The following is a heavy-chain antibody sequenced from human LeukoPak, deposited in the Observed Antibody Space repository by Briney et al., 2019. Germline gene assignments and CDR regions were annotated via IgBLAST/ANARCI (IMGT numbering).Heavy chain of an antibody. Sequence: SETLSLTCTVSDDSITTYYWNWIRQPPGKGLEWIGWILHSGITNYNPSFKSRVTISLDASRNQFSLKLSSVTAADTGVYFCASLSGGVGARRLDYWGQGALVTVSS. V-gene: IGHV4-59*08. D-gene: IGHD1-26*01. J-gene: IGHJ4*02. CDR2: ILHSGIT. CDR3: ASLSGGVGARRLDY. CDR1: DDSITTYY.